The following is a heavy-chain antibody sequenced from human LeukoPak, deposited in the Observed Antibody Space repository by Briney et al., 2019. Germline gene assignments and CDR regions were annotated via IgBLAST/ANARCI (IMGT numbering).Heavy chain of an antibody. CDR3: ARGRPHGNDY. V-gene: IGHV3-74*01. CDR1: GFTVSSNY. CDR2: IASDGSST. D-gene: IGHD4-23*01. J-gene: IGHJ4*02. Sequence: GGSLRLSCAASGFTVSSNYMTWVRQAPGKGLVWVSRIASDGSSTTYADSVKGRFSISRDNAKNTLYLQMNSLRVEDTAVYYCARGRPHGNDYWGQGTLVTVSS.